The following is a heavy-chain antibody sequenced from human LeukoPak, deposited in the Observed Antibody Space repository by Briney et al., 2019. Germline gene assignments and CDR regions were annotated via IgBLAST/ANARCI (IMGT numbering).Heavy chain of an antibody. Sequence: PGRSLRLSCAASGFTFDDYAMHWVRQAPGKGLEWVSGISWNSGSIGYADSVKGRFTISRDNAKNSLYLQMNSLRAEDTALYYCAKDIKREQQLVLDYWGQGTLVTVSS. J-gene: IGHJ4*02. D-gene: IGHD6-13*01. CDR2: ISWNSGSI. CDR1: GFTFDDYA. V-gene: IGHV3-9*01. CDR3: AKDIKREQQLVLDY.